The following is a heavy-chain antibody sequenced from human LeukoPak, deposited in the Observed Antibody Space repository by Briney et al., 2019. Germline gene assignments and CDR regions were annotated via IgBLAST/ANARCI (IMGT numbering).Heavy chain of an antibody. V-gene: IGHV4-38-2*01. CDR2: IYHSGST. J-gene: IGHJ4*02. D-gene: IGHD3-3*01. CDR1: GYSISSGYY. CDR3: ARHITIFGVVIGPDFDY. Sequence: KPSETLSLTCAVSGYSISSGYYWGWIRQPPGKGLEWIGSIYHSGSTYYNPSLKCRVTISVDTSKNQFSLKLSSVTVADTAVYYCARHITIFGVVIGPDFDYWGQGTLVTVSS.